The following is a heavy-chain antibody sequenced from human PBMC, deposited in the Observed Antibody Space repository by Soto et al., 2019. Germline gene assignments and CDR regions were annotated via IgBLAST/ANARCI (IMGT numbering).Heavy chain of an antibody. Sequence: GGSLRLSCAASGFTFSSYSMNWVRQAPGKGLEWVSSISSSSYIYYADSVKGRFTISRDNAKNSLYLQMNSLRAEDTAVHYCARESEDLTSNFDYWGQGTLVTVSS. CDR2: ISSSSYI. V-gene: IGHV3-21*01. CDR3: ARESEDLTSNFDY. J-gene: IGHJ4*02. CDR1: GFTFSSYS.